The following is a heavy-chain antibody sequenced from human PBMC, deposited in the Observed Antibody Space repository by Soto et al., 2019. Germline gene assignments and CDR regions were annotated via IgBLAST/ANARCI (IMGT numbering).Heavy chain of an antibody. CDR1: GYTFTSYG. Sequence: GSVKVCFKASGYTFTSYGISLVRQAPGQGLEWMGWISAYNGNTNYAQKLQGRVTMTTDTSTSTAYMELRSLRSDDTAVYYCARAPAAGLGYFDYWGQGTLVTVSS. J-gene: IGHJ4*02. D-gene: IGHD6-13*01. CDR2: ISAYNGNT. CDR3: ARAPAAGLGYFDY. V-gene: IGHV1-18*01.